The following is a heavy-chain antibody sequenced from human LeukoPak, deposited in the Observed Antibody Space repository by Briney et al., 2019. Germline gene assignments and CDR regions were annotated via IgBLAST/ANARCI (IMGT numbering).Heavy chain of an antibody. D-gene: IGHD2-2*02. Sequence: SETLSLTCTVSGGSISSYYWSWIRQPPGKGLEWIGYIYYSGSTNYNPSLKSRVTISVDTSKNQFSLKLSSVTAADTAVYYCARHSLVVPAAISGYYGTDVWGQGTTVTVSS. CDR3: ARHSLVVPAAISGYYGTDV. CDR2: IYYSGST. J-gene: IGHJ6*02. CDR1: GGSISSYY. V-gene: IGHV4-59*08.